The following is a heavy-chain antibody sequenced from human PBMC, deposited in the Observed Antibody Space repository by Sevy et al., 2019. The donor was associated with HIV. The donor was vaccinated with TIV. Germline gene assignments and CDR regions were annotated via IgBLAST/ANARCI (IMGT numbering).Heavy chain of an antibody. Sequence: GGSLRLSCVASGFTFSSYAMNWVRQAPGKGLEWVSRISTSGSIIHYEDSVKGRFTISRDNAKNSLYLQMNSLRAEDTAVYYCAREDGSRQYFQYWGQGTLVTVSS. V-gene: IGHV3-48*03. J-gene: IGHJ1*01. CDR3: AREDGSRQYFQY. D-gene: IGHD6-13*01. CDR1: GFTFSSYA. CDR2: ISTSGSII.